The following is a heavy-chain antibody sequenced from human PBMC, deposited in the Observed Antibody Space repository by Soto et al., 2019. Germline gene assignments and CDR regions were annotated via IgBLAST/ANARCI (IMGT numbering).Heavy chain of an antibody. V-gene: IGHV4-34*01. Sequence: QVHLQQWGAGLLKPSETLSLTCALYGGSFDGYYWSWIRQSPGKGLEWIGEIHHSGRTKYNPSLKSRVSLSVDTSTKHVSLKLTSVTAADRGVYYCARGVDSWSGYLFWGQGTPVTVSS. J-gene: IGHJ4*02. CDR3: ARGVDSWSGYLF. D-gene: IGHD3-3*01. CDR1: GGSFDGYY. CDR2: IHHSGRT.